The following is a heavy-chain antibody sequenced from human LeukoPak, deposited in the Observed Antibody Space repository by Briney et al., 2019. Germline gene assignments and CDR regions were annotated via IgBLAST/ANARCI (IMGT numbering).Heavy chain of an antibody. V-gene: IGHV4-34*01. J-gene: IGHJ4*02. CDR2: INHSGST. CDR1: GGSFSGYY. CDR3: ARDKKGASCYDY. D-gene: IGHD2-2*01. Sequence: SETLSLTCAVYGGSFSGYYWSWIRQPPGKGLEWIGEINHSGSTNYNPSLKSRVTISADTSKNQFSLKLSSVTAADTAVYYCARDKKGASCYDYWGQGTLATVSS.